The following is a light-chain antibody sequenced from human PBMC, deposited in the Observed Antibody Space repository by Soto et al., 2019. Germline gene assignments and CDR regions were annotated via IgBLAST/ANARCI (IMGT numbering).Light chain of an antibody. Sequence: DIQMTQSPSVMSASVGDTVTITCRASQDFRDRLAWLQQKPGEAPKCLVYTASSLQSGVPSRFSGSGFGTEFTLTISSLQPEDFATYYCLQHITYPWTIGQGTKVEIK. V-gene: IGKV1-17*03. CDR3: LQHITYPWT. CDR2: TAS. J-gene: IGKJ1*01. CDR1: QDFRDR.